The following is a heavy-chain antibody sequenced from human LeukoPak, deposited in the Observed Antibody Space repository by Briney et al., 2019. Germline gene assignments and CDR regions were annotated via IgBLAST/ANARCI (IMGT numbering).Heavy chain of an antibody. CDR2: ISYDGSNK. J-gene: IGHJ1*01. Sequence: PGGSLRLSCAASGFTFSSYAMHWVRQAPGKGLEWVAVISYDGSNKYYADSVKGRFTISRDNSKTTVYLQMSSMRAEDTAVYFCARGGSTVAAAPYFQHWGQGTLVTVSS. D-gene: IGHD6-13*01. CDR1: GFTFSSYA. CDR3: ARGGSTVAAAPYFQH. V-gene: IGHV3-30-3*01.